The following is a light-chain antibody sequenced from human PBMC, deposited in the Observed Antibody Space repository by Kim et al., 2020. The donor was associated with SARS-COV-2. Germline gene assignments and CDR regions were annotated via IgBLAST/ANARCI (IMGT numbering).Light chain of an antibody. Sequence: LSLSPGESATLSCRASQSVSSYLAWYQQKPGQAPRLLIYDASNRATGIPARFSGSGSGTDFTLTISSLEPEDFAVYYCQQRSNWPTFGGGTKLEI. CDR1: QSVSSY. CDR2: DAS. CDR3: QQRSNWPT. J-gene: IGKJ4*01. V-gene: IGKV3-11*01.